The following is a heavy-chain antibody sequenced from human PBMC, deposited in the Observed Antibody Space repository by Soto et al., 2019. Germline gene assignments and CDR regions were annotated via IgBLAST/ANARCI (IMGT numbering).Heavy chain of an antibody. CDR3: ARYDLSSSWYPVPDY. V-gene: IGHV3-21*01. CDR1: GFTFSSYS. J-gene: IGHJ4*02. Sequence: GGSLRLSCAASGFTFSSYSMNWVRQAPGKGLEWVSSISSSSSYIYYADSVKGRFTISRDNAKNSLYLQMNSLRAEDTAVYYCARYDLSSSWYPVPDYWGQGTLVTV. D-gene: IGHD6-13*01. CDR2: ISSSSSYI.